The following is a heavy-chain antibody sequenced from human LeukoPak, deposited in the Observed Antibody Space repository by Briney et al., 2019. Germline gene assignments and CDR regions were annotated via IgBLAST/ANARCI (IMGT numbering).Heavy chain of an antibody. D-gene: IGHD3-10*01. CDR3: ASPYYYGSGGYPAFDI. Sequence: SETLSLTCTVSGDSMRGSYWNWIRQPPGKGLEWIGSIYYSGSTYYNPSLKSRVTISVDTSKNQFSLKLSSVTAADTAVYYCASPYYYGSGGYPAFDIWGQGTMVTVSS. CDR1: GDSMRGSY. V-gene: IGHV4-59*05. J-gene: IGHJ3*02. CDR2: IYYSGST.